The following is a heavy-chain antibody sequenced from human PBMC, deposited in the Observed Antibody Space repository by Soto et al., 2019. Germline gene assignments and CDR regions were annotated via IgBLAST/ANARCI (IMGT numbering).Heavy chain of an antibody. CDR1: GFTVSSNY. J-gene: IGHJ4*02. CDR3: ARGFGWLDY. Sequence: GGSLRHSCAASGFTVSSNYMTWVRQAPGKGLEYVSAISSNGGSTYYANSVKGRFTISRDNSKNTLYLQMGSLRAEDMAVYYCARGFGWLDYWGQGT. CDR2: ISSNGGST. D-gene: IGHD6-19*01. V-gene: IGHV3-64*01.